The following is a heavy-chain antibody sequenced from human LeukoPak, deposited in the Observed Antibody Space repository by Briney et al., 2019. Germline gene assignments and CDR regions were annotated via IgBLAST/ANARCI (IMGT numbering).Heavy chain of an antibody. V-gene: IGHV1-46*01. CDR1: GYTFTGYY. CDR2: ISPSGGST. CDR3: AVEAAAGRMH. Sequence: VASVKVSCKASGYTFTGYYMHWVRQAPGQGLEWMGIISPSGGSTSYAQKFQGRVTTTRDTSTSTAYMELSSLRSEDTAVYYCAVEAAAGRMHWGQGTLVTVSS. D-gene: IGHD6-13*01. J-gene: IGHJ4*02.